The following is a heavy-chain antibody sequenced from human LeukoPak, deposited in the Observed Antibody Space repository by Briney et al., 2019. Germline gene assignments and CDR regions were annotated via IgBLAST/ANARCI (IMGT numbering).Heavy chain of an antibody. J-gene: IGHJ3*02. V-gene: IGHV1-2*02. D-gene: IGHD7-27*01. CDR2: ISPHSGFT. CDR3: ARQTGDDALDI. Sequence: ASVKVSCKASGYTLTGHYIHWVRQAPGQGLEWMGWISPHSGFTMYPQRFQGRVTMTSDTSISTAFLEVRRLRSDDTAAYYCARQTGDDALDIWGQGTMITVYS. CDR1: GYTLTGHY.